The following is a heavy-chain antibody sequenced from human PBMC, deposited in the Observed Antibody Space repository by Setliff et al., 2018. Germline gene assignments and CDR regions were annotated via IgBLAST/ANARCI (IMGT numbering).Heavy chain of an antibody. V-gene: IGHV4-4*08. Sequence: SETLSLTCTVSGDSMNDNHWTWIRQPPGKGLEWIGYMYTSGSSGSTNYNSSLKSRVTISVDMSKNQFSLQLTSLTAADTAVYYCARGVSGVSWTPRYWGRGTLVTSPQ. CDR1: GDSMNDNH. J-gene: IGHJ4*02. CDR2: MYTSGSSGST. CDR3: ARGVSGVSWTPRY. D-gene: IGHD2-15*01.